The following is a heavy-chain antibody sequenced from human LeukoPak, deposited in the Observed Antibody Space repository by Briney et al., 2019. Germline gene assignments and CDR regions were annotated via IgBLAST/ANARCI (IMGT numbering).Heavy chain of an antibody. CDR1: GFTFSTYS. Sequence: NPGGSLRLSCAASGFTFSTYSMNRVRQAPGKGLEWVSSISTSSSYIYYIDSVKGRFTISRDNAKNSLYLQMNSLRAEDTAVYYCARDRVPRGYYHSSDYWGQGTLVTVSS. J-gene: IGHJ4*02. CDR3: ARDRVPRGYYHSSDY. CDR2: ISTSSSYI. V-gene: IGHV3-21*01. D-gene: IGHD3-22*01.